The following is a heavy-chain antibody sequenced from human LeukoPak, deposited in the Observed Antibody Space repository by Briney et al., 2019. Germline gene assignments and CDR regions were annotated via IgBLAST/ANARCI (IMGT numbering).Heavy chain of an antibody. J-gene: IGHJ3*02. CDR1: GGTFSSYA. Sequence: PSVKVSCKASGGTFSSYAISWVRQAPGQGLEWMGGIIPIFGTANYAQKFQGRVTITTDESTSTAYMELSSLRSEDTAVYHCAREAAWAFDIWGQGTMVTVSS. CDR3: AREAAWAFDI. D-gene: IGHD2-15*01. CDR2: IIPIFGTA. V-gene: IGHV1-69*05.